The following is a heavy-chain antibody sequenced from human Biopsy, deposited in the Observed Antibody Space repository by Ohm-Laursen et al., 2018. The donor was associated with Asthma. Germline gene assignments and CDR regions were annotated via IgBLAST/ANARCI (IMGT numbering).Heavy chain of an antibody. CDR1: GFVFRSHA. J-gene: IGHJ4*02. Sequence: LTLTCAASGFVFRSHAMHWVRQAPGKGLEWVAVVSYDGGVAHYADSMKGRFTISRDNAKSTLYLQMDRLRTDDTAVYYCAKRRGYSDLTDFDHWGQGTLVTVSS. CDR3: AKRRGYSDLTDFDH. D-gene: IGHD3-3*01. CDR2: VSYDGGVA. V-gene: IGHV3-30*18.